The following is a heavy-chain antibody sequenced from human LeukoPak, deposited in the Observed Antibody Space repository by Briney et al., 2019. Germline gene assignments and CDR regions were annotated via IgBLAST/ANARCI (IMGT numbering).Heavy chain of an antibody. CDR2: IYTSGST. V-gene: IGHV4-4*07. Sequence: PSETLSLTCTVSGGSISSYYWSWIRQPAGKGLEWIGRIYTSGSTNYNPSLTSRVTMSVDTSKNQFSLTLSSVTAADTAVYYCAREFSHYYGSGSRYYYYYYMDVWGKGTTVTISS. CDR3: AREFSHYYGSGSRYYYYYYMDV. D-gene: IGHD3-10*01. CDR1: GGSISSYY. J-gene: IGHJ6*03.